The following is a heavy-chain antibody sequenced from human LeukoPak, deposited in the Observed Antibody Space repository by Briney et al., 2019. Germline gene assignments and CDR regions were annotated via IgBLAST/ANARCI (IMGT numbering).Heavy chain of an antibody. CDR2: IYTSGST. Sequence: PSETLSLTCTVSGGSISSYYWSWIRQPAGKGLEWIGRIYTSGSTNYNPSLKSRVTMSVDTSKNQFSLKLDSVTAADTAVYYCARWGQTSALRVNAFDIWGQGTMVTVSS. D-gene: IGHD7-27*01. J-gene: IGHJ3*02. V-gene: IGHV4-4*07. CDR1: GGSISSYY. CDR3: ARWGQTSALRVNAFDI.